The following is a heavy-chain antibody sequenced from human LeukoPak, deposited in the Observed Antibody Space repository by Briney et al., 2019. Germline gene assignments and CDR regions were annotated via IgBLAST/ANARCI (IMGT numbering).Heavy chain of an antibody. CDR3: ANGVAVAGTPPFDY. CDR1: GFTFSSYG. D-gene: IGHD6-19*01. J-gene: IGHJ4*02. CDR2: ITYDGSNK. Sequence: GGSLRLSCAASGFTFSSYGMHWVRQAPGKGLEWAAGITYDGSNKYSVDSVKGRFTISRDNSKNTLYLQMNSLRAEDTAVYYCANGVAVAGTPPFDYWGQGTLVTVSS. V-gene: IGHV3-30*18.